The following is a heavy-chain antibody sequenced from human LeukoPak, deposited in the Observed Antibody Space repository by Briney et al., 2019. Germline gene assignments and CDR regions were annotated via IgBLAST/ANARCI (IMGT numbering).Heavy chain of an antibody. J-gene: IGHJ4*02. CDR2: IYYSGST. CDR3: ARSPHYDPLTGYGYFDY. Sequence: SETLSLTCTVSGGSISSYYWGWIRQPPGKGLEWIGYIYYSGSTNHNPSLKSRVTISVDTSKNQFSLKLSSVTAADTAVYYRARSPHYDPLTGYGYFDYWGQGTLVTVSS. V-gene: IGHV4-59*01. D-gene: IGHD3-9*01. CDR1: GGSISSYY.